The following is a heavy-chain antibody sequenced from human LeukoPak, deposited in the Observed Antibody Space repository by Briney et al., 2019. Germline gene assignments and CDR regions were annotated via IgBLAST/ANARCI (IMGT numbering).Heavy chain of an antibody. CDR1: GYSISSGYY. CDR3: ARVRSRYSGRGRDYFDY. D-gene: IGHD1-26*01. J-gene: IGHJ4*02. CDR2: IYHSGST. V-gene: IGHV4-38-2*02. Sequence: SETLSLTCTVSGYSISSGYYWGWIRQPPGKGLEWIGSIYHSGSTYYNPSLKSRVTISVDTSKNQFSLKLSSVTAADTAVYYCARVRSRYSGRGRDYFDYWGQGTLVTVSS.